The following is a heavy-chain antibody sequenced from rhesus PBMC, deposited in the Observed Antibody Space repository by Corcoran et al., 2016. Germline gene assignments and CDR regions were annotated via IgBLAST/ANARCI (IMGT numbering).Heavy chain of an antibody. V-gene: IGHV1-111*02. CDR1: GYTYTDPY. J-gene: IGHJ1*01. Sequence: EVQLVQSRAEVTKPATAVKIYSQASGYTYTDPYPNWVRQAPGKGIEWMGRFDPEDGEADDSQKFQDRVTIPADMSTDAAYMELSSLRSEDSAVYYCARGRGHFEFWGQGALVTVSS. CDR3: ARGRGHFEF. CDR2: FDPEDGEA.